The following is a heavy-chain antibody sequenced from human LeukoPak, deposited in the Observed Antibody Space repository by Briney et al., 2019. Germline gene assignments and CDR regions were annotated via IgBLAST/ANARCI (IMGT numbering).Heavy chain of an antibody. Sequence: PSETLSLTCAVSGGSISTTNWWSWLRQPPRKGLEWIGEIFHSGSTNYNPSLKSRVTISIDISKSQFSLKLTSVTAADTAVYYCAKQTPGFMIAGYFDYWAQGTLVTVSS. J-gene: IGHJ4*02. CDR3: AKQTPGFMIAGYFDY. CDR1: GGSISTTNW. V-gene: IGHV4-4*02. D-gene: IGHD3-16*01. CDR2: IFHSGST.